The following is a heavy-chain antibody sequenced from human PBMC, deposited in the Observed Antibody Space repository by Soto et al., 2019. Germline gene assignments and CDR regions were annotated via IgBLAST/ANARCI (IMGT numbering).Heavy chain of an antibody. D-gene: IGHD3-22*01. Sequence: SETLSLTCTVSGGSISSGGYYWSWIRQHPGKDLEWIGYIFYSGFSYYNPSLKSRVIISVYTFNNQFSLKLSSVTAADSAVYYCARVREDYYDSSGYLSWGQGTLVTVSS. J-gene: IGHJ4*02. V-gene: IGHV4-31*03. CDR2: IFYSGFS. CDR1: GGSISSGGYY. CDR3: ARVREDYYDSSGYLS.